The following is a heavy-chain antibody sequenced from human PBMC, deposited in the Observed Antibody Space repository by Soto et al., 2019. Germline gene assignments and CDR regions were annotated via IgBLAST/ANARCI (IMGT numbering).Heavy chain of an antibody. D-gene: IGHD3-16*01. CDR1: GGSISSGGYY. CDR3: ARWRGSSSWPYYYYGMDV. CDR2: IYYSGST. Sequence: SETLSLTCTVSGGSISSGGYYWNWIRRHPGKGLEWIGYIYYSGSTYYNPSLKSRVTISVDTSKNQFSLKLSSVTAADTAVYYCARWRGSSSWPYYYYGMDVWGQGTTVTVSS. V-gene: IGHV4-31*03. J-gene: IGHJ6*02.